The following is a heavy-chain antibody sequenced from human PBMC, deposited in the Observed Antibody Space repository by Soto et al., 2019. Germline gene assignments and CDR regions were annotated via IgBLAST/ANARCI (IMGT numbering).Heavy chain of an antibody. D-gene: IGHD5-18*01. Sequence: EVQLLESGGGLVQPGGSLRLSCAASGFTFSSYAMSWVRQAPGKGLEWVSAISGSGGSTYYADSVKGRFTISRDNSKNTLYLQMNSLRAEDTAVYYCAKDRRTSPPGGYSRGYYYYYYGMDVWGQGTTVTVSS. J-gene: IGHJ6*02. V-gene: IGHV3-23*01. CDR2: ISGSGGST. CDR3: AKDRRTSPPGGYSRGYYYYYYGMDV. CDR1: GFTFSSYA.